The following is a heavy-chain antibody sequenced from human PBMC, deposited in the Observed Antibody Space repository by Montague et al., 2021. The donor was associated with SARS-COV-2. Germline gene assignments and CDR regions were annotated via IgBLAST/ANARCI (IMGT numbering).Heavy chain of an antibody. CDR1: GGSVISDTYF. J-gene: IGHJ4*02. CDR2: IHDSDTT. V-gene: IGHV4-61*01. D-gene: IGHD3-9*01. Sequence: SETLSLTCTVSGGSVISDTYFWSWIRQPPGKGLEWIAYIHDSDTTNNNPSFWSRVSMSSDRSKNQFSLKLTSVTPADTAVYYCARAANILSGFYNHPFEYWGQGILVTVSS. CDR3: ARAANILSGFYNHPFEY.